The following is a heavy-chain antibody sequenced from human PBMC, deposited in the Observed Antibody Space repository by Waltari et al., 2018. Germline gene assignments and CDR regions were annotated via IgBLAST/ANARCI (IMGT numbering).Heavy chain of an antibody. CDR2: MYSDGST. Sequence: EIQLVETGGAMIQPGTSLRLSCLVSGLSVSDNFVTWVRQAPGQGPPWVSTMYSDGSTSHSDSVAGRFTISRDNAKNTLFLHMTSLTADDTSIYFCTRDSGLTGVTGGDTFDIWGQGAMVTVSS. CDR1: GLSVSDNF. V-gene: IGHV3-53*02. J-gene: IGHJ3*02. CDR3: TRDSGLTGVTGGDTFDI. D-gene: IGHD3-10*01.